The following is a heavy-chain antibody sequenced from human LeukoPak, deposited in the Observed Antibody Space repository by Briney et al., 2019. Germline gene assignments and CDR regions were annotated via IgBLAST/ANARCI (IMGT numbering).Heavy chain of an antibody. D-gene: IGHD5-18*01. V-gene: IGHV4-39*01. CDR1: GGSISSSSYY. CDR3: ATSGYSYGSPFDY. Sequence: SETLSLTCTVSGGSISSSSYYWGWIRQPPGKGLEWIGSIYYSGSTYYNPSLKSRVTISVDTSKNQFSLKLSSVTAADTAVYYCATSGYSYGSPFDYWGQGTLVTVSS. J-gene: IGHJ4*02. CDR2: IYYSGST.